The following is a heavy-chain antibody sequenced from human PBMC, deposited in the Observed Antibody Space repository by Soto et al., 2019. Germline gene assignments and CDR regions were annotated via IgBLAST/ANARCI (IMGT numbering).Heavy chain of an antibody. D-gene: IGHD4-17*01. J-gene: IGHJ4*02. CDR2: IYHSGST. CDR3: ARVGSYGVYAFDY. Sequence: QLQLQESGSGLVKPSQTLSLTCAVSGGSISSGGYSWSWIRQPPGKGLEWIGYIYHSGSTYYNPSLKSRVTISVDRSKNQFSRKLSSVTAADTDVYYSARVGSYGVYAFDYWGQGTLDTVSS. V-gene: IGHV4-30-2*01. CDR1: GGSISSGGYS.